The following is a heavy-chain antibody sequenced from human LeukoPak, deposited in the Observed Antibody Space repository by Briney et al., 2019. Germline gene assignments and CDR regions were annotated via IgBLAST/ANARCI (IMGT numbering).Heavy chain of an antibody. J-gene: IGHJ5*02. CDR2: ISNTGAAI. CDR3: ARVRGYGTFDP. Sequence: PGGSLRLSCAASGFTFSSYSMTWVRQAPGKGLKWVSVISNTGAAIFNADSVQGRFTISRDNSKNTLYLQMNSLRAEDTAVYYCARVRGYGTFDPWGQGALVTASS. D-gene: IGHD5-12*01. CDR1: GFTFSSYS. V-gene: IGHV3-23*01.